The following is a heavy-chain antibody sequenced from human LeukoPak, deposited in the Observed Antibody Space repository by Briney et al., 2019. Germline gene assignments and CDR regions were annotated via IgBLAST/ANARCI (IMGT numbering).Heavy chain of an antibody. CDR2: IYPGDSDT. CDR3: ASSHCSSTSCYLREASY. D-gene: IGHD2-2*01. CDR1: GYSFTSYW. V-gene: IGHV5-51*01. Sequence: GESLKISCKGSGYSFTSYWIGWVRQMHGKGLEWMGIIYPGDSDTRYSPSFQGQVTISADKSISTAYLQWSSLKASDTAMYYCASSHCSSTSCYLREASYWGQGTLVTVSS. J-gene: IGHJ4*02.